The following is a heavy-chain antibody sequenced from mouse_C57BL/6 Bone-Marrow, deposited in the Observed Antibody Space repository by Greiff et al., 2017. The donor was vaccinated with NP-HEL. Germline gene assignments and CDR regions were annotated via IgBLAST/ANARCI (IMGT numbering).Heavy chain of an antibody. CDR3: ADYRRFAY. J-gene: IGHJ3*01. Sequence: QVQLKQSGAELARPGASVKLSCKASGYTFTSYGISWVKQRPGQGLEWTGEIYPRSGNTYYNEKFKGKATLTADKSSSTAYMELRSLTSEDSAVYFCADYRRFAYWGQGTLVTVSA. CDR1: GYTFTSYG. V-gene: IGHV1-81*01. CDR2: IYPRSGNT. D-gene: IGHD2-14*01.